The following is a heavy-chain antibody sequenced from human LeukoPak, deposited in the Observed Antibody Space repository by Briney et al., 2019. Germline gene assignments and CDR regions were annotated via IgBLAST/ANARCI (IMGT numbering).Heavy chain of an antibody. V-gene: IGHV1-46*01. Sequence: ASVKVSCKAFGYTFTRYYMHWVRQAPGQGPQWMGVISPSGGSTTYAQKFQGRVTITADKSTSTAYMELRSLRSEDTAVYYCARDPDAYYYDSSGLDWGQGTLVTVSS. D-gene: IGHD3-22*01. CDR3: ARDPDAYYYDSSGLD. CDR1: GYTFTRYY. CDR2: ISPSGGST. J-gene: IGHJ4*02.